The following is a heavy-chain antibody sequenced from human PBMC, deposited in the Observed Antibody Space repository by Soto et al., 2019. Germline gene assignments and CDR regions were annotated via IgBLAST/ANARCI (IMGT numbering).Heavy chain of an antibody. Sequence: SETLSLTCTVSGGSISSSSYYWGWIRQPPGKGLEWIGSIYYSGSTYYNPSLKSRVTISVDTSKNQFSLKLSSVTAADTAVYYCARRNWKWLRCFDYWGQGTLVTSPQ. V-gene: IGHV4-39*01. CDR3: ARRNWKWLRCFDY. J-gene: IGHJ4*02. CDR2: IYYSGST. CDR1: GGSISSSSYY. D-gene: IGHD5-12*01.